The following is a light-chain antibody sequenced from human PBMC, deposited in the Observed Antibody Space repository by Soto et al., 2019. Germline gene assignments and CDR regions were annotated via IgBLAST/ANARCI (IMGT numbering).Light chain of an antibody. Sequence: EIVVTQSPASLSVSPGERATLSCRASQSVSSNLAWHQQKPGQAPRLLIYGASTRATGIPARFSGSGSGTEFTLTISSLQSEDFAVYYCQQYNKWPPITFGQGTRLEIK. J-gene: IGKJ5*01. CDR1: QSVSSN. CDR2: GAS. CDR3: QQYNKWPPIT. V-gene: IGKV3-15*01.